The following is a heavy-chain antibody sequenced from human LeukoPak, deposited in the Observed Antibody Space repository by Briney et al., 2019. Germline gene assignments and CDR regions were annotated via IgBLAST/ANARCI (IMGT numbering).Heavy chain of an antibody. J-gene: IGHJ2*01. CDR2: SYSNGIT. CDR3: ARRAYYDTSGYSPPSGYFDL. D-gene: IGHD3-22*01. CDR1: GGSIFSYY. V-gene: IGHV4-4*08. Sequence: PSETLSLTCTVSGGSIFSYYFNWIRQPPGKGLEWIGYSYSNGITNYNPSLRSRGTISIATSKNQVSLRLRSVTAADTAIYYCARRAYYDTSGYSPPSGYFDLWGRGTLVTVSS.